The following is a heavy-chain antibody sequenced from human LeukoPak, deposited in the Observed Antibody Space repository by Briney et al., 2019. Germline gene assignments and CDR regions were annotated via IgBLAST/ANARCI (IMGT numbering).Heavy chain of an antibody. D-gene: IGHD1-26*01. CDR2: ISYDGSNK. J-gene: IGHJ4*02. CDR3: VREVTSGSFDY. CDR1: GFTFSSYA. V-gene: IGHV3-30-3*01. Sequence: GGSLRLSCAASGFTFSSYAVHWVRQAPGKGLEWVAVISYDGSNKYYADSVKGRFTISRDNSKNTLYLQMNSLRAEDTAVYYCVREVTSGSFDYWGQGTLVTASS.